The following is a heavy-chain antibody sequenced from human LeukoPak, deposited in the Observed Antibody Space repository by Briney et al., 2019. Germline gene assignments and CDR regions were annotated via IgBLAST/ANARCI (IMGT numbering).Heavy chain of an antibody. J-gene: IGHJ4*02. CDR1: GYTFSSYS. CDR2: IIPIFGTA. Sequence: SVKLSCKASGYTFSSYSISWVRQAPGQGLEWMGWIIPIFGTANYAQKLQGRFTMTTDDSTNTPYLQMSSLRAEDTAVYYCVRAPSVRGGPGVYWGQGTLVTVSS. V-gene: IGHV1-69*05. D-gene: IGHD3-10*01. CDR3: VRAPSVRGGPGVY.